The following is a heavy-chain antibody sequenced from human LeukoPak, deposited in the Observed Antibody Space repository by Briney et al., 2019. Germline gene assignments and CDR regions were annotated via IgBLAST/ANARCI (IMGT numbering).Heavy chain of an antibody. D-gene: IGHD7-27*01. CDR3: ARSENWDYFDY. V-gene: IGHV1-2*02. CDR2: INPNSGGT. Sequence: ASVKVSCKASGYTFTDYYLHWVRQAPGQGLEWMGWINPNSGGTNYAQKFQGRATMTGDTSISTAYMELNRLRSDDTALYYCARSENWDYFDYWGQGTLVTVSS. J-gene: IGHJ4*02. CDR1: GYTFTDYY.